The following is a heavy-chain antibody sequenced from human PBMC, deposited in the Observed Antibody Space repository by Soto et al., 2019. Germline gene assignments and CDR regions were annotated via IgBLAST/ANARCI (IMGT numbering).Heavy chain of an antibody. Sequence: GGSLRLSCAASGFTFDDYAMHWVRQAPGKGLEWVLGISWNSGSIGYADSVKGRFTISRDNAKNSLYLQMNSLRAEDTALYYCAKDMGYCSSTSCLGVVAYWGQGTLVTVSS. CDR2: ISWNSGSI. CDR3: AKDMGYCSSTSCLGVVAY. J-gene: IGHJ4*02. V-gene: IGHV3-9*01. D-gene: IGHD2-2*01. CDR1: GFTFDDYA.